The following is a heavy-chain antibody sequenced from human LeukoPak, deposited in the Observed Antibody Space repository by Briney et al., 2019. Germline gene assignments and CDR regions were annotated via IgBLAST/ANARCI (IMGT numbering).Heavy chain of an antibody. V-gene: IGHV3-33*01. CDR3: AREQPQAGAGNLGY. Sequence: GRSLRLSCAASGFTFSSYGMHWVRQAPGKGLEWVAVIWYDGSNKYYADSVKGRFTISRDNSKNTLYLQMNSLRAEATAVYYCAREQPQAGAGNLGYWGKGTLVTVSS. CDR1: GFTFSSYG. D-gene: IGHD6-19*01. J-gene: IGHJ4*02. CDR2: IWYDGSNK.